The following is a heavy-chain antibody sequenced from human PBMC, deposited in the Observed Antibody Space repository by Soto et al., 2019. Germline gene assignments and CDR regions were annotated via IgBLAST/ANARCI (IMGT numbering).Heavy chain of an antibody. V-gene: IGHV4-34*01. CDR2: INHSGGT. D-gene: IGHD3-22*01. CDR1: GGSFSAYY. Sequence: NPSETLSVTCAVYGGSFSAYYWSWIRQPPGKGLEWIGEINHSGGTSYNPSLKSRVTIPVDTSKSQFSLKLTSVTAADRAVYYCARGSVDTVDSSGFYEYWGLGTPVTVSS. J-gene: IGHJ4*02. CDR3: ARGSVDTVDSSGFYEY.